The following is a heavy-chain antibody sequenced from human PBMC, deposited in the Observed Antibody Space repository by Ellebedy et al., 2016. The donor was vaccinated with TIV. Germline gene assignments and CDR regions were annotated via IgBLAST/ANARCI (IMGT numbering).Heavy chain of an antibody. CDR1: GFTFSNYW. Sequence: GGSLRLXCAASGFTFSNYWMNWVRQAPGKGLEWVANINQDGSDKYYVDSVTCRFTVSRDNAKNTLYLEMNNLRAEDTGVYYCGREYYGILTGYYLDVWGKGTTVTVSS. J-gene: IGHJ6*03. V-gene: IGHV3-7*01. D-gene: IGHD3-9*01. CDR2: INQDGSDK. CDR3: GREYYGILTGYYLDV.